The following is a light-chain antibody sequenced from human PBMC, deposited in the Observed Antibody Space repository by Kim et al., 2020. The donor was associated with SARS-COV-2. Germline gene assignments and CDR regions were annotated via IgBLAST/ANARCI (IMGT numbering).Light chain of an antibody. J-gene: IGLJ3*02. CDR2: RND. Sequence: GQRVTMSCTGSSSNIGGNTVTWYQQFPATAPKVVISRNDERPSGVSDRFSGSKSGTSASLAISGLQSEDEADYYCAAWDDRLKGVVFGGGTKVTVL. CDR3: AAWDDRLKGVV. CDR1: SSNIGGNT. V-gene: IGLV1-44*01.